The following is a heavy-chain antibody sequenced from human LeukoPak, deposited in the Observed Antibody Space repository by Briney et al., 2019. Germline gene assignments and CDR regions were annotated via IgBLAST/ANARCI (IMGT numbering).Heavy chain of an antibody. J-gene: IGHJ4*02. CDR3: ARGWGYYDSSGYGYYFDY. CDR1: GYTFTGYY. D-gene: IGHD3-22*01. Sequence: GASVKVSCKASGYTFTGYYIHWVRQAPGQGLEWMGWINPNSGGTNYAQKFQGRVTMTRDTSISTAYMELSSLRSEDTAVYYCARGWGYYDSSGYGYYFDYWGQGTLVTVSS. CDR2: INPNSGGT. V-gene: IGHV1-2*02.